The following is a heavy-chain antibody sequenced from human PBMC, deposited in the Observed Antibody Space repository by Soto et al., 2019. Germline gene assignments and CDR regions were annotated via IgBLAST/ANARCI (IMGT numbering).Heavy chain of an antibody. CDR2: ISYDGSNK. CDR3: AKDREGDIVVVPAADFDY. J-gene: IGHJ4*02. CDR1: GFTFSSYG. D-gene: IGHD2-2*01. V-gene: IGHV3-30*18. Sequence: PGGSLRLSCAASGFTFSSYGMHWVRQAPGKGLEWVAVISYDGSNKYYADSVKGRFTISRDNSKNTLYLQMNSLRAEDTAVYYCAKDREGDIVVVPAADFDYWGQGALVTVSS.